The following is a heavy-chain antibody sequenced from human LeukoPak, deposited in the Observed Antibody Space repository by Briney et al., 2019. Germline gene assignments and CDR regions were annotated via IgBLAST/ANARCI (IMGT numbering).Heavy chain of an antibody. CDR3: ARVRYYYDSTNAFDI. Sequence: GGSLRLSCAASGFTFSNYWMSWVRQAPGKGLEWVSSISSSSSYIYYADSVKGRFTISRDNAKNSLYLQMNSLRAEDTAVYYCARVRYYYDSTNAFDIWGQGTMVTVSS. V-gene: IGHV3-21*01. CDR1: GFTFSNYW. J-gene: IGHJ3*02. D-gene: IGHD3-22*01. CDR2: ISSSSSYI.